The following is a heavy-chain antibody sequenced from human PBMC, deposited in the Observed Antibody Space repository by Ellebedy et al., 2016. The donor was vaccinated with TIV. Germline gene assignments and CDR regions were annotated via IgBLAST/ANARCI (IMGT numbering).Heavy chain of an antibody. D-gene: IGHD2-8*01. V-gene: IGHV4-34*01. J-gene: IGHJ4*02. CDR2: MPHSETP. CDR1: GDFFNNFS. Sequence: SETLSLTCNVSGDFFNNFSLSWLRQPPGRGLEWIAEMPHSETPDFNPSLKSRVTISVDTSKNQFSLKLSSVTAADTAVYYCARLGMLLESRGDYWGQGTMVTVSS. CDR3: ARLGMLLESRGDY.